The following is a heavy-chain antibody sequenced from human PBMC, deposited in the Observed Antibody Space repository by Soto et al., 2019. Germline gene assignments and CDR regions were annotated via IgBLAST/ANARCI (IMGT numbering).Heavy chain of an antibody. D-gene: IGHD3-22*01. CDR2: IYYSGST. CDR1: GGSVSSGSYY. Sequence: QVQLQESGPGLVKPSETLSLTCTVSGGSVSSGSYYWSWIRQPPGKGLEWIGYIYYSGSTNYNPSLKSRVTISVDTSKNQFSLKLSSVTAADTAVYYCARDETYYYDSSGYYSSGSDAFDIWGQGTMVTVSS. J-gene: IGHJ3*02. CDR3: ARDETYYYDSSGYYSSGSDAFDI. V-gene: IGHV4-61*01.